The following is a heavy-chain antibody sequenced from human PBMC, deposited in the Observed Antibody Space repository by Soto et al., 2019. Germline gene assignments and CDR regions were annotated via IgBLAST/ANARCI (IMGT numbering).Heavy chain of an antibody. D-gene: IGHD3-10*01. CDR1: GYTFTGYY. Sequence: ASVKVSCKASGYTFTGYYMHWVRQAPGQGLEWMGWINPNSGGTNYAQKFQGRVTMTRDTPISTAYMELSRLRSDDTAVYYCARVAAVRGVPQGEYYYYGMDVWGQGTTVTVSS. CDR3: ARVAAVRGVPQGEYYYYGMDV. CDR2: INPNSGGT. J-gene: IGHJ6*02. V-gene: IGHV1-2*02.